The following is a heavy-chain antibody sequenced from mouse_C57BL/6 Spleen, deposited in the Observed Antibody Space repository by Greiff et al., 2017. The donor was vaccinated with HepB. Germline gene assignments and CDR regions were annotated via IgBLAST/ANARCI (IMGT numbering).Heavy chain of an antibody. Sequence: EVQRVESGAGLVKPGGSLKLSCAASGFTFSSYAMSWVRQTPEKRLEWVAYISSGGDYIYYADTVKGRFTISRDNARNTLYLQMSSLKSEDTAMYYCTRDGYYGAMDYWGQGTSVTVSS. V-gene: IGHV5-9-1*02. CDR3: TRDGYYGAMDY. J-gene: IGHJ4*01. CDR2: ISSGGDYI. D-gene: IGHD2-3*01. CDR1: GFTFSSYA.